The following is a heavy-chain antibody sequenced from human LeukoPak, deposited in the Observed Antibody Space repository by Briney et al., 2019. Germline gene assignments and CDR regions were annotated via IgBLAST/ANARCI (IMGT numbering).Heavy chain of an antibody. CDR1: GGSISSYY. CDR2: IYHSGST. Sequence: SETLSLTCTVSGGSISSYYWGWIRQPPGKGLEWIGYIYHSGSTNYNPSLKSRVTISVDTSKNQFSLKLSSVTAADTAVYYCARDPHYGGNSDWYFDLWGRCTLVTVSS. CDR3: ARDPHYGGNSDWYFDL. J-gene: IGHJ2*01. V-gene: IGHV4-59*01. D-gene: IGHD4-23*01.